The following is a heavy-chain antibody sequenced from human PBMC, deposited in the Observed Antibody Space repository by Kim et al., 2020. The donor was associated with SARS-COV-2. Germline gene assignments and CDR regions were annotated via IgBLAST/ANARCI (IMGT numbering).Heavy chain of an antibody. D-gene: IGHD3-3*01. Sequence: GGSLRLSCAASGFTFSDYYMSWIRQAPGKGLEWVSYISSSGSTIYYADSVKGRFTISRDNAKNSLYLQMNSLRAEDTAVYYCACNWLYDFWSGYQPDYWGQGTLVTVSS. J-gene: IGHJ4*02. CDR3: ACNWLYDFWSGYQPDY. CDR2: ISSSGSTI. CDR1: GFTFSDYY. V-gene: IGHV3-11*01.